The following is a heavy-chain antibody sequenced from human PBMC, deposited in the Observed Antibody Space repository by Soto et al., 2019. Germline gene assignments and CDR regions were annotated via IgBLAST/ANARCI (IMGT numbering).Heavy chain of an antibody. D-gene: IGHD6-6*01. CDR3: ARGAGRTSIAARNFLDP. V-gene: IGHV4-34*01. Sequence: SETLSLTCAVYGGSLSGYYWSWVRQPPGKGLERIGPISQGGRSKSSPSLKSRVTISVGTSRNQFSLKLSSLTAADTVVYYFARGAGRTSIAARNFLDPWGQGTLVTVSS. CDR1: GGSLSGYY. CDR2: ISQGGRS. J-gene: IGHJ5*02.